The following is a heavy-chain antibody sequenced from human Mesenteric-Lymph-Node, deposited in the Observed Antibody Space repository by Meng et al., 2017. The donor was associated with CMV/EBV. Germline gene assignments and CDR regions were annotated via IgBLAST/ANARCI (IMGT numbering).Heavy chain of an antibody. CDR3: AKTMRYSSSPFDY. V-gene: IGHV3-23*01. J-gene: IGHJ4*02. CDR2: ISDNGAHT. CDR1: GFTFSSYA. D-gene: IGHD5-18*01. Sequence: GESLKISCSASGFTFSSYAMAWVRQAPGKGLEWVSGISDNGAHTYYTDSVKGRFTISRDNSNTLYLQMNSLRAEDTAVYHCAKTMRYSSSPFDYWGRGTLVTVSS.